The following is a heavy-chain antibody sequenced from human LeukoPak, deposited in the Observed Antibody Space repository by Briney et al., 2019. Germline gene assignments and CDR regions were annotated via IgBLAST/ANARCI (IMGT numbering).Heavy chain of an antibody. D-gene: IGHD5-24*01. V-gene: IGHV3-7*01. Sequence: GGSLRLSCAASGFTFSSYWLSWVRQAPGKGLEWVANIGKDGSKKYYVDSVKGRFTISRDNAKNSLYLQMNSLRVEDTAVYYCARDGIDGFIDSWGQGTLVTVSS. CDR3: ARDGIDGFIDS. J-gene: IGHJ4*02. CDR2: IGKDGSKK. CDR1: GFTFSSYW.